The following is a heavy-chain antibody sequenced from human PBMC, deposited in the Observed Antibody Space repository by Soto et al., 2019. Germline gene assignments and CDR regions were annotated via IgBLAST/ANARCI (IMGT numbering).Heavy chain of an antibody. D-gene: IGHD6-13*01. CDR2: VYYTGTT. V-gene: IGHV4-59*01. J-gene: IGHJ4*02. Sequence: QVQLQESGPGLLKPSETLSLPCTVSGGSISSYFYFWVRQPPGKGLEWIGSVYYTGTTDYNPSLKSRVTISVDTSKTQFSLNLRSVTAADTAVYYCARDLAAVPRAFDYWGRGTLVTVSS. CDR3: ARDLAAVPRAFDY. CDR1: GGSISSYF.